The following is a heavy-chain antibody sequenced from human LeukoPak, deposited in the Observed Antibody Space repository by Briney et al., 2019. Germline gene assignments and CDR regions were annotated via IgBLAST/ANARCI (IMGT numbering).Heavy chain of an antibody. Sequence: PGGSLRLSCAASGFTFSSYSMNWVRQAPGKGLEWVSSISSSSSYIYYADSVKGRFTISRDNAKNSLYLQMSSLRAEDTAVYYCARASSKSGNSPPTNAFDIWGQGTMVTVSS. CDR1: GFTFSSYS. CDR3: ARASSKSGNSPPTNAFDI. D-gene: IGHD5-18*01. J-gene: IGHJ3*02. V-gene: IGHV3-21*01. CDR2: ISSSSSYI.